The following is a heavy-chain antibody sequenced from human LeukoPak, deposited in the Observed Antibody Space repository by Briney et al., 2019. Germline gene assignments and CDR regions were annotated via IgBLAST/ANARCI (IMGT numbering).Heavy chain of an antibody. V-gene: IGHV3-48*04. Sequence: PGGSLRLSCAASGFIFSNYSMSWVRQAPGKGLEWVSYIDSSSNTIYYADSVKGRFIISRDNAKNSLYLQMNSLRAEDTAVYFVARAYVDVIVVVPASFDYWGQGTLVTVSS. CDR1: GFIFSNYS. J-gene: IGHJ4*02. CDR2: IDSSSNTI. CDR3: ARAYVDVIVVVPASFDY. D-gene: IGHD2-2*01.